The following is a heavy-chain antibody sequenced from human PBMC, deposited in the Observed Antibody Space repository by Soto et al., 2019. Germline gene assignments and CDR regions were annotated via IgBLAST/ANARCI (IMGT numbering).Heavy chain of an antibody. CDR3: ANPAGEMDSSGWYFYFDY. J-gene: IGHJ4*02. Sequence: GGSLRLSCAASGFTFSSYAMSWVRQAPGKGLEWVSAISGSGGSTYYADSVKGRFTISRDNSKNTLYLQMNSLRAEDTAVYYCANPAGEMDSSGWYFYFDYWGQGTLVTVSS. CDR2: ISGSGGST. CDR1: GFTFSSYA. D-gene: IGHD6-19*01. V-gene: IGHV3-23*01.